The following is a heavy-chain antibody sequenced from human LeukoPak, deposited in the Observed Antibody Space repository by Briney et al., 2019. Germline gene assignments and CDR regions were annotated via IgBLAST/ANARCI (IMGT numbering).Heavy chain of an antibody. D-gene: IGHD3-3*01. Sequence: PSQTLSPTCTVSGGSISSGDYYWSWIRQPPGKGLEWIGYIYYSGSTYYNPSLKSRVTISVDTSKNQYSLKLSSVTAADTAVYYCARGASLEWLYWFDPWGQGTLVTVSS. CDR3: ARGASLEWLYWFDP. V-gene: IGHV4-30-4*08. J-gene: IGHJ5*02. CDR1: GGSISSGDYY. CDR2: IYYSGST.